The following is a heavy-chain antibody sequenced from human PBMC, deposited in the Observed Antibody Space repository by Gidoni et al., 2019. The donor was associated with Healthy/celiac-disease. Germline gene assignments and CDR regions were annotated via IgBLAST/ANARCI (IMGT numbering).Heavy chain of an antibody. CDR3: AKDLSFGAAFDY. CDR1: GFTFSSYG. J-gene: IGHJ4*02. D-gene: IGHD3-10*01. Sequence: QVQLVESGGGVVQPGRSLRLPCAASGFTFSSYGMHWVRQAPGKGLEWVAVISYDGSNKYYADSVKGRFTISSDNSKTTLYLQMNSLRAEDTAVYYCAKDLSFGAAFDYWGQGTLVTVSS. V-gene: IGHV3-30*18. CDR2: ISYDGSNK.